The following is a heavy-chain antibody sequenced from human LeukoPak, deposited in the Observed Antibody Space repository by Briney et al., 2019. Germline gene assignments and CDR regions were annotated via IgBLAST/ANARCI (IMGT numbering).Heavy chain of an antibody. CDR1: GYTFTSYD. V-gene: IGHV1-8*01. CDR2: MNPNSSNT. Sequence: GASVKVSCKASGYTFTSYDINWVRQATGQGLEWMGRMNPNSSNTGYAQKFQGRVTMTRNTSINTAYMELSSLRSEDTGVYYCAREDTGRWFDPWGQGTLVTVSS. D-gene: IGHD1-26*01. J-gene: IGHJ5*02. CDR3: AREDTGRWFDP.